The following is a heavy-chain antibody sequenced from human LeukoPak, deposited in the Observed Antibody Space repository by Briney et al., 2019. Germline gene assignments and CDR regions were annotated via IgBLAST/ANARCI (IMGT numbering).Heavy chain of an antibody. CDR2: INPISGYT. V-gene: IGHV1-8*01. Sequence: ASVKVSCKASGYTFTSYDINWVRQATGQGLEWMGWINPISGYTGYAQNFQGRVTMTGNTPISTAYMELSSLKSEDAAVYYCARGNRLYISSWSSLAFDIWGQGTMVTVSS. D-gene: IGHD6-13*01. J-gene: IGHJ3*02. CDR1: GYTFTSYD. CDR3: ARGNRLYISSWSSLAFDI.